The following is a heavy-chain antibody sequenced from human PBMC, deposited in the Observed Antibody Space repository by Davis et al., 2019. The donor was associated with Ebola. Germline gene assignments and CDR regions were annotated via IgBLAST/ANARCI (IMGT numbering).Heavy chain of an antibody. J-gene: IGHJ6*02. CDR3: ARDQNYYDSLNYYGMDV. V-gene: IGHV1-18*04. D-gene: IGHD3-22*01. Sequence: ASVKVSCKASGYTFTGYYMHWVRQAPGQGLEWMGWISAYNGNTNYAQKLQGRVTMTTDTSTSTAYMELRSLGSDDTAVHYCARDQNYYDSLNYYGMDVWGQGTTVTVSS. CDR2: ISAYNGNT. CDR1: GYTFTGYY.